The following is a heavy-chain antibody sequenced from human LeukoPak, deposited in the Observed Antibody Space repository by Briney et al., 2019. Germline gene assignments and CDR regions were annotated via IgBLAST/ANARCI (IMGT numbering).Heavy chain of an antibody. CDR3: ARDSQASGDY. V-gene: IGHV1-2*06. D-gene: IGHD6-25*01. CDR1: GYTFIGYY. J-gene: IGHJ4*02. Sequence: ASVKVSCKASGYTFIGYYMHWVRQATGQGLEWMGRIDPNSGGTNYAQNFRGRVTVTRDTSITTAYMELSGLRSDDTAVYYCARDSQASGDYWGQGTLLTVSS. CDR2: IDPNSGGT.